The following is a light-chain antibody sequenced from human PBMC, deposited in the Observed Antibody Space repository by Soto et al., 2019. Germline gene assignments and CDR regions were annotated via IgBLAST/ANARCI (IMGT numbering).Light chain of an antibody. Sequence: EIVLTQSPATLSLSPGERATLSCRASQSVSSYLAWYQQKPGQAPRLLIYDASNRATGIPARFSGSGSGTDFTLTISSLEPEDFAVYYCQQYGSSGACGQGTKV. CDR2: DAS. CDR1: QSVSSY. J-gene: IGKJ1*01. CDR3: QQYGSSGA. V-gene: IGKV3-11*01.